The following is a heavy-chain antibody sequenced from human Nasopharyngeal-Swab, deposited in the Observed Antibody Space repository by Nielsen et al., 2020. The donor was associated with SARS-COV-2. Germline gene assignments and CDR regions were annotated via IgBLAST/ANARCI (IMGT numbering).Heavy chain of an antibody. V-gene: IGHV3-7*01. CDR3: ARDPEYSALDI. J-gene: IGHJ3*02. D-gene: IGHD1-14*01. CDR1: GFTFSRSW. CDR2: INQDGSQK. Sequence: GESLKISCAASGFTFSRSWMAWVRQAPGKGLEWVANINQDGSQKYYVGSVKGRFTISRDNAENSLYLQMDSLRADDTAVYYCARDPEYSALDIWGQGTMVTVSS.